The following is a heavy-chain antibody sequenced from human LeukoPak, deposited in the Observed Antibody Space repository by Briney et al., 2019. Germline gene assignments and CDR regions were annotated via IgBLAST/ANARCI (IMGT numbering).Heavy chain of an antibody. CDR3: ARAGYSSSWYTFEY. Sequence: PGGSLRLSCAASGFTFSSYWMHWVRQAPGKGLVWVSRINSDGISTNYADSVKGRFTISRDNAKNTLYLQMNSLRAEDTAVYYCARAGYSSSWYTFEYWGQGTLVTVSS. CDR2: INSDGIST. J-gene: IGHJ4*02. CDR1: GFTFSSYW. V-gene: IGHV3-74*01. D-gene: IGHD6-13*01.